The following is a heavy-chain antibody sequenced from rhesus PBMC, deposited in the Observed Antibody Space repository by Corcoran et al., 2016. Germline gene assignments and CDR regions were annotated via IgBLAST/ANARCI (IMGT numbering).Heavy chain of an antibody. V-gene: IGHV4S10*01. Sequence: QVQLQESGPGVVKPSETLSLTCAVSGGSISDSYRWSWIRQPPGKGLEWIGYIYGSSTNTNYNPSLKSRVTISKDTSKNQFSLKLSSVTAADTAVYYCARERMGFDVWGPGVLVTVSS. D-gene: IGHD3-9*01. CDR2: IYGSSTNT. CDR3: ARERMGFDV. J-gene: IGHJ5-1*01. CDR1: GGSISDSYR.